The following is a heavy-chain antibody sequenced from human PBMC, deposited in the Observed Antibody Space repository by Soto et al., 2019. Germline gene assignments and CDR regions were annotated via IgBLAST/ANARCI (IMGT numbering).Heavy chain of an antibody. Sequence: GGSLRLSCAASGFTFSSYGMHWVRQAPGKGLEWVAVIWYDGSNKYYADSVRGRFTISRDNSKNTLYLQMNSLRAEDTAVYYCATQSGYDARWGQGTLVTVSS. CDR1: GFTFSSYG. CDR3: ATQSGYDAR. V-gene: IGHV3-30*02. CDR2: IWYDGSNK. D-gene: IGHD5-12*01. J-gene: IGHJ4*02.